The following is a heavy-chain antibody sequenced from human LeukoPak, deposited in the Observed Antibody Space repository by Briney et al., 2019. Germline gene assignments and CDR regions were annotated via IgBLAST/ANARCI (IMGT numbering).Heavy chain of an antibody. D-gene: IGHD3-9*01. CDR3: AIHVPNYDILTGYYPGPFDY. J-gene: IGHJ4*02. CDR2: ISSSSSTI. Sequence: GGSLRLSCAASGFTFSSYSMNWVRQAPGKGLEWVSYISSSSSTIYYADSVKGRFTISRDNAKNSLYLQMNSLRAEDTAVYYCAIHVPNYDILTGYYPGPFDYWGQGTLVTVSS. CDR1: GFTFSSYS. V-gene: IGHV3-48*04.